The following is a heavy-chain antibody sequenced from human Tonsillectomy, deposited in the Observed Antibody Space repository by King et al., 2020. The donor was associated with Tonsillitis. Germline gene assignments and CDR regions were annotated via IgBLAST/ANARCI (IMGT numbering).Heavy chain of an antibody. CDR2: IIPILGIA. D-gene: IGHD3-16*02. CDR3: ASPYDYVWGSYPRDAFDI. J-gene: IGHJ3*02. V-gene: IGHV1-69*04. CDR1: GGTFSSYA. Sequence: QLVQSGAEVKKPGSSVKVSCEASGGTFSSYAISWVRQAPGQGLEWMGRIIPILGIANYAQKFQGRVTITADKSTSTAYMELSSLRSEDTAVYYCASPYDYVWGSYPRDAFDIWGQGTMVTVSS.